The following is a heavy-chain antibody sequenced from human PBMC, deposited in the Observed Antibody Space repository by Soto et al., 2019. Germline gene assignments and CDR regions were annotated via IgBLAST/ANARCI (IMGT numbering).Heavy chain of an antibody. CDR3: ARGLVVTAKGWFDL. CDR1: GFTFSTYS. J-gene: IGHJ5*02. D-gene: IGHD2-21*02. Sequence: QVQLVESGGGVVQRGESLRLSCAASGFTFSTYSMNWVRQSPGKGLEWVAVISYDGNRIYYADSMKGRFTISRDNAKNTMFLQMSGLRPEDTAIYYCARGLVVTAKGWFDLWGQGTQVTVSS. V-gene: IGHV3-30-3*02. CDR2: ISYDGNRI.